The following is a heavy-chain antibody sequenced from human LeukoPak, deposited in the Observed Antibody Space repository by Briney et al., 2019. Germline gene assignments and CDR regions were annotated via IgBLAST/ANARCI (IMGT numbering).Heavy chain of an antibody. Sequence: NPSETLSLTCAVYGGSFSSYYWSWIRQPPGKGLEWIGEINHSGSTNYNPSLKSRVTISVDTSRNQFSLKLSSVTAADTAVYYCARGPRGIYHYWGQGTLVTVSS. CDR3: ARGPRGIYHY. J-gene: IGHJ4*02. CDR2: INHSGST. CDR1: GGSFSSYY. D-gene: IGHD6-13*01. V-gene: IGHV4-34*01.